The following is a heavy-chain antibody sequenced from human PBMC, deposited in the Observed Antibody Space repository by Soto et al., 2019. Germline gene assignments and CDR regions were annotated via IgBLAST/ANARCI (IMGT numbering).Heavy chain of an antibody. V-gene: IGHV3-74*01. CDR2: INGDGSTT. J-gene: IGHJ4*02. Sequence: EVQLVESGGGLVQPGGSLRLSCVASGFSFSSYWMHWVRQTPGKGLVWVSRINGDGSTTTDADSVKGRFTISRDNAKNTLYLQMNSMSAEDTAVYYCAGDPGGVADALEYWGQGTLVTVSS. D-gene: IGHD6-13*01. CDR3: AGDPGGVADALEY. CDR1: GFSFSSYW.